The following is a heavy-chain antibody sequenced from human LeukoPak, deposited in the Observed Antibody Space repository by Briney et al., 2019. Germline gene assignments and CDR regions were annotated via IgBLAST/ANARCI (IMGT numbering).Heavy chain of an antibody. CDR1: GYTFTSYD. D-gene: IGHD3-22*01. CDR2: MNPNSGNT. CDR3: ALSMIVVVPEQFDY. J-gene: IGHJ4*02. Sequence: ASVKVSCKASGYTFTSYDINWVRQATGQGLEWMGWMNPNSGNTGYAQKFQGRVTMTRNTSISTAYMELSSLRSEDTAVYYCALSMIVVVPEQFDYWGQGTLVTVPS. V-gene: IGHV1-8*01.